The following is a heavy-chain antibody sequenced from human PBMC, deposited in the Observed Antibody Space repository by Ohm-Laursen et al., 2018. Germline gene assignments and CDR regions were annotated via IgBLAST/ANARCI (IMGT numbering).Heavy chain of an antibody. CDR3: ARDLTSPRAWYFDL. Sequence: GSLRLSCSASGFSFSSFTMNWGRQAPGKGLEWVSSISSSSSYIYYADSVRGRFTISRDNAKNSLYLQMNSLRAEDTAVYFCARDLTSPRAWYFDLWGRGTLVTVSS. J-gene: IGHJ2*01. CDR2: ISSSSSYI. V-gene: IGHV3-21*01. CDR1: GFSFSSFT.